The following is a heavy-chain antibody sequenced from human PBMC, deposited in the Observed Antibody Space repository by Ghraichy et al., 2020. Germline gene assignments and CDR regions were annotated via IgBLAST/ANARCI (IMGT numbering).Heavy chain of an antibody. J-gene: IGHJ6*02. V-gene: IGHV3-53*01. CDR2: IYSGGST. CDR1: GFTVSSNY. CDR3: AAAIYYYYGMDV. Sequence: GGSLRLSCAASGFTVSSNYMSWVRQAPGKGLEWVSVIYSGGSTYYADSVKGRFTISRDNSKNTLYLQMNSLRAEDTAVYYCAAAIYYYYGMDVWGQGTTVTVSS. D-gene: IGHD2-2*01.